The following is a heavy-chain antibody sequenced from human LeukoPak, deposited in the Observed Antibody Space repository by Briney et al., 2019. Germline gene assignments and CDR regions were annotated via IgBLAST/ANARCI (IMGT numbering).Heavy chain of an antibody. V-gene: IGHV3-7*01. Sequence: GGSLRLSRAASGFTFGNYWMSWFRQAPGKGLEWVANINQDGSEKYYVDSVKGRFTISRDNAKSSLYLQMNSLRAEDTAVYYCASTFAGRREWGQGTLVTVSS. D-gene: IGHD3-16*01. J-gene: IGHJ4*02. CDR2: INQDGSEK. CDR1: GFTFGNYW. CDR3: ASTFAGRRE.